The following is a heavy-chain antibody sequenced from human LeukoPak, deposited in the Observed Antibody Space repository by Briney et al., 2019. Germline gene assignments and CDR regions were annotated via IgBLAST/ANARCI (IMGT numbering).Heavy chain of an antibody. J-gene: IGHJ4*02. CDR1: GYSFASYW. D-gene: IGHD7-27*01. CDR3: ARHNNWGFDY. CDR2: IHPNDAST. Sequence: GESLKISCKASGYSFASYWIAWVRQMSGKGLEWMVIIHPNDASTIYSPSFQGQVIISADKSISTAYLQWSTLKASDTAIYYCARHNNWGFDYWDRGTLLTVSS. V-gene: IGHV5-51*01.